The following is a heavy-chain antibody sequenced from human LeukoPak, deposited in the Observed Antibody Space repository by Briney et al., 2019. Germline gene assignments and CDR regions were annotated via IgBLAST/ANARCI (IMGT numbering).Heavy chain of an antibody. Sequence: GGSLRLSCAASGFTFSSYDMHWVRQATGKGLEWVSAIGTAGDTYYPGSVKGRFTISRENAKNSLYLQMNSLRAGDTAVYYCARGGFYYDSSGYLDYWGQGTLVTVSS. CDR3: ARGGFYYDSSGYLDY. V-gene: IGHV3-13*01. J-gene: IGHJ4*02. CDR2: IGTAGDT. CDR1: GFTFSSYD. D-gene: IGHD3-22*01.